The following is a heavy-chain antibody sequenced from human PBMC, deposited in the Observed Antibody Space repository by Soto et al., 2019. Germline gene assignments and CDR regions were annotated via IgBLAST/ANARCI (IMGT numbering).Heavy chain of an antibody. D-gene: IGHD3-10*02. CDR1: GGPFSSYA. J-gene: IGHJ5*02. CDR2: ITPMFGAP. CDR3: ARVFTGRWFDP. Sequence: QVQLVQSGAEVKKPGSSVKVSCTASGGPFSSYATNWVRQAPGQGLEWMGVITPMFGAPHYAQNFNGRITITADKSTNTAYMELSSLTSGDTAVHFGARVFTGRWFDPWGQGTLVTGSS. V-gene: IGHV1-69*06.